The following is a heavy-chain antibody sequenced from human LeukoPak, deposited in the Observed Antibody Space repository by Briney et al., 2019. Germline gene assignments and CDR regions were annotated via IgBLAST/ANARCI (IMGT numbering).Heavy chain of an antibody. CDR3: ARARSSWYPYFDY. J-gene: IGHJ4*02. V-gene: IGHV4-31*03. D-gene: IGHD6-13*01. CDR1: GGSISSGGYH. Sequence: PSETLSLTCTVSGGSISSGGYHWSWIRQHPGKGLEWIGYIYYSGSTYYNPSLKSRVTISVDTSKNQFSLKLSSVTAADTAVYYCARARSSWYPYFDYWGQGTLVTVSP. CDR2: IYYSGST.